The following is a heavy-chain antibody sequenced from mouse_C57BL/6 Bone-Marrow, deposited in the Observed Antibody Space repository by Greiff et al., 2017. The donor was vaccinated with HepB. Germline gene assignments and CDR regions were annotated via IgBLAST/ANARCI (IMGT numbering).Heavy chain of an antibody. CDR1: GYTFTSYT. CDR3: AKTLYSSSPFGY. V-gene: IGHV1-4*01. Sequence: QVQLQQSGAELARPGASVKMSCKASGYTFTSYTMHWVKQRPGQGLEWIGYINPSSGYTKYNQKFKDKATLTADKSSSTAYMHLSSLTSEDSAVYYCAKTLYSSSPFGYWGQGTTLTVSS. J-gene: IGHJ2*01. CDR2: INPSSGYT. D-gene: IGHD1-1*01.